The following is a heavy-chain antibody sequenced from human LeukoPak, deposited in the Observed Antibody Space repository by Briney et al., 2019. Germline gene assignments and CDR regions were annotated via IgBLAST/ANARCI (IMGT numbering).Heavy chain of an antibody. CDR1: GGTFNNYA. V-gene: IGHV1-2*04. D-gene: IGHD3-16*01. CDR3: ARASYTNRWYGMDV. CDR2: INPNTGAT. Sequence: ASVKVSCKASGGTFNNYAISWVREAPGQGLEWMGWINPNTGATNYAQKFQDWVAMTRDTSTSTAYLELSRLTSDDTVVFYCARASYTNRWYGMDVWGQGTTVTVSS. J-gene: IGHJ6*02.